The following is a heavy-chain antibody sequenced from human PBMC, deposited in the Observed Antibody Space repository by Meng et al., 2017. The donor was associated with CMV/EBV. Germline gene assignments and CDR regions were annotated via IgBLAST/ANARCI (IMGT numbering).Heavy chain of an antibody. CDR1: GYSFTSYW. J-gene: IGHJ6*02. V-gene: IGHV5-51*01. CDR2: IYPGDSDT. Sequence: GESLKISCKGSGYSFTSYWIGWVRQMPGKGLEWMGIIYPGDSDTRYSPSFQGQVTISADKSISTAYLQWSSLKASDTAMYYCAMFGKAPNHYYYYYGMDVWGQGTTVTVSS. D-gene: IGHD3-10*02. CDR3: AMFGKAPNHYYYYYGMDV.